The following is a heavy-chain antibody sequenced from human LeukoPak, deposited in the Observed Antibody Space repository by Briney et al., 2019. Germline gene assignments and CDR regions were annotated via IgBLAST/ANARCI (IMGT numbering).Heavy chain of an antibody. D-gene: IGHD1-1*01. CDR3: AREDGTAEAFDI. Sequence: SQTLSLTCSISGDSVSSNSAAWKWTRQNASRCLTWLGGTYYRSKWYNDYAVSVKSRITINPDTSKNQFSLQLNSVTPEDTAVYYCAREDGTAEAFDIWGQGTMVTVSS. V-gene: IGHV6-1*01. CDR2: TYYRSKWYN. J-gene: IGHJ3*02. CDR1: GDSVSSNSAA.